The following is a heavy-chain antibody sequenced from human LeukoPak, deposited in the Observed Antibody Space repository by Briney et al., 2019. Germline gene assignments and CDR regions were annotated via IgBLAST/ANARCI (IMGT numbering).Heavy chain of an antibody. D-gene: IGHD1-1*01. CDR3: TRDHSTVYNSNDNWFDP. Sequence: ASVKVSCKASGYTFTSYGISWVRQAPGQGLEWMGWIIAFNGNTNYAQKLQGRVTMTTDTSTSTAYMELRSLRSDDTAVYYCTRDHSTVYNSNDNWFDPWGKGTLVTVSS. CDR1: GYTFTSYG. J-gene: IGHJ5*02. CDR2: IIAFNGNT. V-gene: IGHV1-18*01.